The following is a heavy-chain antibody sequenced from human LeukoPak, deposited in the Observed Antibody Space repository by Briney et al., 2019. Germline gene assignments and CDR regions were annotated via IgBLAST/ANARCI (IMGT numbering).Heavy chain of an antibody. CDR2: ISGSGGST. CDR3: ARDRGRYYMDV. V-gene: IGHV3-48*03. CDR1: GFTFSSYE. J-gene: IGHJ6*03. D-gene: IGHD6-25*01. Sequence: GGSLRLSCAASGFTFSSYEMNWVRQAPGKGLEWVSAISGSGGSTYYADSVKGRFTISRENAKNSLYLQMNSLRAGDTAVYYCARDRGRYYMDVWGKGTTVTISS.